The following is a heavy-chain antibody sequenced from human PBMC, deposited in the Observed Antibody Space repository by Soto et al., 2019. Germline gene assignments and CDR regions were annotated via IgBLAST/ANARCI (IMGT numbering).Heavy chain of an antibody. CDR2: IYYSGST. CDR1: GGSISSYY. J-gene: IGHJ5*02. CDR3: ARGQWDFWSGYFGFDP. Sequence: PSETLSLTCTVSGGSISSYYWSWIRQPPRKGLEWIGYIYYSGSTNYNPSLKSRVTISVDTSKNQFSLKLSSVTAADTAVYYCARGQWDFWSGYFGFDPWGQGTLVTVSS. V-gene: IGHV4-59*01. D-gene: IGHD3-3*01.